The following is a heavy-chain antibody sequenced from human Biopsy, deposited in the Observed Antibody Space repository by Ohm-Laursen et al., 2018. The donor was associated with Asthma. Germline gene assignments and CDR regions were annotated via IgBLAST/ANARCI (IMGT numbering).Heavy chain of an antibody. V-gene: IGHV1-69*01. CDR3: ARVDAIMISGDFYFYSGFDL. Sequence: SSVKVSCKASGGTFRTYAFNWVRQAPGQGLEWMGGIIPMYGVPKVAQKFQGRVTITADESTSTAYMEMSSLRSEDAAVYYCARVDAIMISGDFYFYSGFDLWGQGTTVRVSS. D-gene: IGHD3-16*01. CDR2: IIPMYGVP. CDR1: GGTFRTYA. J-gene: IGHJ6*02.